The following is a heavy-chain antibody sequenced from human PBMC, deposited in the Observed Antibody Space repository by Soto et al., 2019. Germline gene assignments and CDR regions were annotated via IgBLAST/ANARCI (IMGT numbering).Heavy chain of an antibody. CDR3: ARPTYYYDSSGYYYFEC. CDR2: INHSGST. V-gene: IGHV4-34*01. J-gene: IGHJ4*02. Sequence: KPSETLSLTCAVYGGSFSGYYWSWIRQPPGKGLEWIGEINHSGSTNYNPSLKSRVTISVDTSKNQFSLKLSSVTAADTAVYYCARPTYYYDSSGYYYFECWGQGTLVTVSS. D-gene: IGHD3-22*01. CDR1: GGSFSGYY.